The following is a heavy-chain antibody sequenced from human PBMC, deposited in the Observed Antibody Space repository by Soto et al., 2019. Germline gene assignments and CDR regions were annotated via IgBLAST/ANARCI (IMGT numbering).Heavy chain of an antibody. CDR3: AIQGAVEIQGAVAGTAYLDY. CDR2: INHSGST. CDR1: GGSFSGCY. V-gene: IGHV4-34*01. D-gene: IGHD6-19*01. J-gene: IGHJ4*02. Sequence: SETLSLTCAVYGGSFSGCYWSWIRQPPGKGLEWIGEINHSGSTNYNPSLKSRVTISVETSKNQFSLKLSSVTAADTAVYYCAIQGAVEIQGAVAGTAYLDYWGQGTLVTVSS.